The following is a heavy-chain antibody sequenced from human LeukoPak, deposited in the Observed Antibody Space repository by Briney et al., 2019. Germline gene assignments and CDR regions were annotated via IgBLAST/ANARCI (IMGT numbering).Heavy chain of an antibody. D-gene: IGHD7-27*01. CDR3: ATYTNWVAGDV. CDR1: GFKFSDSW. J-gene: IGHJ6*02. CDR2: IRDDGTRE. V-gene: IGHV3-7*01. Sequence: PGGSLRLSCAASGFKFSDSWMSWVRQAPGKGLEWVADIRDDGTREEYVDSVKGRFTISRDNAKNSLYLQMNSLRAEDTAVYYCATYTNWVAGDVWGQGTTVSVSS.